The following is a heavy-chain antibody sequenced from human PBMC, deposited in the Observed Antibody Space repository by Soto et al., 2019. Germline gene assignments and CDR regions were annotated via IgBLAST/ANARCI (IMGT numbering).Heavy chain of an antibody. CDR1: GFTFSNHW. D-gene: IGHD2-15*01. Sequence: EVQLVESGGGLVQPGGSLRLSCAASGFTFSNHWMHWVRQAPGKGLVWVSHLNYDGSSTTYADSVKGRFTISRDNAKSTLYLQMNSLRAEDTALYYCASSRYCRGGTCFWSLDYWGQGTLVTVSS. V-gene: IGHV3-74*01. J-gene: IGHJ4*02. CDR2: LNYDGSST. CDR3: ASSRYCRGGTCFWSLDY.